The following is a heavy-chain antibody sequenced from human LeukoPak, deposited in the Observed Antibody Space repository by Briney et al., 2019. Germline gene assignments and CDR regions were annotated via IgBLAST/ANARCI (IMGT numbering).Heavy chain of an antibody. CDR2: ISGSGGST. J-gene: IGHJ4*02. Sequence: GGSLRLSFAASGFTFSSYSMNWVRQAPGKGLEWVSAISGSGGSTYYADSVKGRFTISRDNSKNTLYLQMNSLRAEDTAVYYCARRIAARRVDYWGQGTLVTVSS. CDR1: GFTFSSYS. CDR3: ARRIAARRVDY. V-gene: IGHV3-23*01. D-gene: IGHD6-6*01.